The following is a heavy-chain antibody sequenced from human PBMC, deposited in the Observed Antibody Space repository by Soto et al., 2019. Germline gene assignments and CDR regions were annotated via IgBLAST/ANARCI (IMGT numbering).Heavy chain of an antibody. V-gene: IGHV3-30-3*01. J-gene: IGHJ4*02. CDR2: ISYDGSNK. D-gene: IGHD3-22*01. Sequence: GGSLRLSCAASGFTFSSYAMHWVRQAPGKGLEWVAVISYDGSNKYYADSVKGRFTISRDNSKNTLYLQMNSLRAEDTAVYYCAKNPGYYYDSTGYHFVYWGQGTLVTVSS. CDR1: GFTFSSYA. CDR3: AKNPGYYYDSTGYHFVY.